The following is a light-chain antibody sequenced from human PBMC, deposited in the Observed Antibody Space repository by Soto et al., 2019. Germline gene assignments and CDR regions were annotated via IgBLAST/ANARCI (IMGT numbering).Light chain of an antibody. V-gene: IGLV2-14*01. Sequence: QSVLTQPASVSGCPGQSITISCTGTSSDVGGYNYVSWYQHHPGKAPKLMIYGVSYRPSGVSYRFSGSKSGNTASLTISGLQAEDEADYYCSSYTNSATGVFGTGTKVTVL. J-gene: IGLJ1*01. CDR1: SSDVGGYNY. CDR3: SSYTNSATGV. CDR2: GVS.